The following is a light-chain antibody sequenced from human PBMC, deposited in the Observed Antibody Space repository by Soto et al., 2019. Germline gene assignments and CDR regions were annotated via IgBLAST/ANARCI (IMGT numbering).Light chain of an antibody. V-gene: IGLV2-14*03. CDR3: SSYTSSSSVV. J-gene: IGLJ2*01. Sequence: QYALTQPTSVSGSPGQSITISCTGTSSDIGAYNYVSWYQQHPGKAPKLMIRDVRNRPSGVSNRFSGSKSGNTASLTISGLAAEDQADYYCSSYTSSSSVVFGGGTKLTVL. CDR2: DVR. CDR1: SSDIGAYNY.